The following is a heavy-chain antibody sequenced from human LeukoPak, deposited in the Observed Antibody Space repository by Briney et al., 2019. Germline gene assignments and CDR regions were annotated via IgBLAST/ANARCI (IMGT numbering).Heavy chain of an antibody. CDR2: IYSGGST. V-gene: IGHV3-53*01. J-gene: IGHJ4*02. D-gene: IGHD3-22*01. CDR3: ARGGYYDSSGYSNPPFDY. Sequence: PGGSLRLSCAASGFTVSSNYMSWVRQAPGKGLEWVSVIYSGGSTYYADSVKGRFTISRDNSKNTLYLQMNSLRAEDTAVYYCARGGYYDSSGYSNPPFDYWGQGTLVTVSS. CDR1: GFTVSSNY.